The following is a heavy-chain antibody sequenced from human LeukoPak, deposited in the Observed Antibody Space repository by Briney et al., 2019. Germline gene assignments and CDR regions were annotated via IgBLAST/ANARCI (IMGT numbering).Heavy chain of an antibody. CDR3: ARDVPHNWFDT. V-gene: IGHV3-74*01. CDR2: INSDGGGA. Sequence: GGSLRLSCAASGITFGNNWMHWVRQGPGKGLVWMSRINSDGGGAIYADSVKGRFTVSRDNAKNTLYLQMNSLRAEDTAVYYCARDVPHNWFDTWGQGTLVTVSS. CDR1: GITFGNNW. J-gene: IGHJ5*02.